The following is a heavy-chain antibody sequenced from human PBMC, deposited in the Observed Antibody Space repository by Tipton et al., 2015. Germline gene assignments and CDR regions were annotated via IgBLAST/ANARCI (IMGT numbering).Heavy chain of an antibody. J-gene: IGHJ4*02. CDR2: ISSSSIYI. CDR1: GFTFNDYN. D-gene: IGHD6-19*01. CDR3: ARVRYSSGSGYFDY. Sequence: GSLRLSCAASGFTFNDYNMNWVRQAPGKGLEWVSSISSSSIYIYYTDSVKGRFTISRDTAKNSLHLQMNSLRAEDTAVYYCARVRYSSGSGYFDYWGQGTLVTVSS. V-gene: IGHV3-21*01.